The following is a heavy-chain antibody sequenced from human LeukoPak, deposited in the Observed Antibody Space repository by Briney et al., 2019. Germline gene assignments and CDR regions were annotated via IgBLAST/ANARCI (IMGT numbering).Heavy chain of an antibody. V-gene: IGHV3-23*01. J-gene: IGHJ4*02. CDR3: ARDGSLYSSDPDY. CDR2: ISGSGGCT. D-gene: IGHD6-19*01. Sequence: GGSLRLSCAASGFTFSSYAMSWVRQAPGKGLEWVSAISGSGGCTYYADSVKGRFTISRDNAKNSLYLQMNSLRAEDTAVYYCARDGSLYSSDPDYWGQGTLVTVSS. CDR1: GFTFSSYA.